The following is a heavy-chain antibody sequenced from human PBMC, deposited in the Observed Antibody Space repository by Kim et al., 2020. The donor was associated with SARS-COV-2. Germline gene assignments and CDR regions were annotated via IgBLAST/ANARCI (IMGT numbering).Heavy chain of an antibody. Sequence: GGSLRLSCAASGFTFSDYYMSWIRQAPGKGLEWVSYISSSGSTIYYADSVKGRFTISRDNAKNSLYLQMNSLRAEDTAVYYCARGPQKEYWSSWNNRAYSYYYGMDVWGQGTTVTVSS. D-gene: IGHD6-13*01. J-gene: IGHJ6*02. CDR3: ARGPQKEYWSSWNNRAYSYYYGMDV. V-gene: IGHV3-11*04. CDR2: ISSSGSTI. CDR1: GFTFSDYY.